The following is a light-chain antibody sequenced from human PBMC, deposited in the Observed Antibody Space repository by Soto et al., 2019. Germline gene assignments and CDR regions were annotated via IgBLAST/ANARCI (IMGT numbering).Light chain of an antibody. CDR3: QQYGSAPPRT. CDR2: GAS. J-gene: IGKJ1*01. V-gene: IGKV3-20*01. Sequence: EIVLTQSPGILSLSPGERATLSCRASQSVSNDFLAWYQQKPGQAPRLLIYGASTRATDVPDRFSGSGSGADCTRSISRLEPEDFAVYYCQQYGSAPPRTFGQGTKVEMK. CDR1: QSVSNDF.